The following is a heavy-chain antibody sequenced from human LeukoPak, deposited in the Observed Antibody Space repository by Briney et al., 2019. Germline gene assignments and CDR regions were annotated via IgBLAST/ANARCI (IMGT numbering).Heavy chain of an antibody. CDR3: ARARAHLKYYYDSSGYYYFDH. CDR2: INHSGST. CDR1: GGSFSGYY. J-gene: IGHJ4*02. V-gene: IGHV4-34*01. D-gene: IGHD3-22*01. Sequence: PSETLSLTCAVYGGSFSGYYWSWIRQPPGKGLEWIGEINHSGSTNYNPSLKSRVTISVDTSKNQFSLKLNSVTAADTAVYYCARARAHLKYYYDSSGYYYFDHWGQGTLVTVSS.